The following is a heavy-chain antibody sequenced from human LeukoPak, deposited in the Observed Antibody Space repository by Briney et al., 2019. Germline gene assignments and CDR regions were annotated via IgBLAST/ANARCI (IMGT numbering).Heavy chain of an antibody. Sequence: SETLSLTCAVYGGSFSDYYWSWIRQPPGKGLEWIGEINHSGSTNYNPSLKSRVSISVDTSKNQFSLKLSSVTAADTALYYCAGAIFGVVFNHYYHYMDVWGKGTTVTVSS. CDR1: GGSFSDYY. D-gene: IGHD3-3*01. CDR3: AGAIFGVVFNHYYHYMDV. V-gene: IGHV4-34*01. J-gene: IGHJ6*03. CDR2: INHSGST.